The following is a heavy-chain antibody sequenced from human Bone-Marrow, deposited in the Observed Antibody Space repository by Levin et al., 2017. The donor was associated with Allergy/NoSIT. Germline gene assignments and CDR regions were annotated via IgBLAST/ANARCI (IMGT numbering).Heavy chain of an antibody. CDR2: IIPIFDTT. D-gene: IGHD3-10*01. V-gene: IGHV1-69*06. Sequence: GASVKVSCKASGGTFSSYAISWVRQAPGQGLEWMGGIIPIFDTTHYAQGFQDRVTFTADKSTSTAFMELSSLRSDETAVYYCARDEGVDLRTATCHQNFGMHGWGQGTTVTVSS. J-gene: IGHJ6*02. CDR3: ARDEGVDLRTATCHQNFGMHG. CDR1: GGTFSSYA.